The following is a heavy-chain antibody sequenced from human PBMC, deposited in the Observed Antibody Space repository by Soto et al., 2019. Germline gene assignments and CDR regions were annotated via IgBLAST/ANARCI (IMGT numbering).Heavy chain of an antibody. CDR2: IHPGGGST. CDR1: GYIFTNYY. J-gene: IGHJ4*02. D-gene: IGHD3-22*01. V-gene: IGHV1-46*01. Sequence: ASVKVSCKASGYIFTNYYMHWVRQAPGQGLEWMGMIHPGGGSTSYAQKFQGRVTMTRDTSTSTAYMELRSLRSDDTAVYYCARDVSGYYDSSGSPFDYWGQGTLVTVSS. CDR3: ARDVSGYYDSSGSPFDY.